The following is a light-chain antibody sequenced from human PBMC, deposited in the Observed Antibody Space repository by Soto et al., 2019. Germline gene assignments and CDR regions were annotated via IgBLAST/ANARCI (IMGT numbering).Light chain of an antibody. J-gene: IGKJ1*01. CDR3: QQYNNWPRGT. Sequence: EIVMTQSPATLSVSPGERATLSCRASQSVSSNLAWYQQKPDQAPRLLIYGASTRATGIPARFSGSGSGTEFTLTISSLQSEDFAVYYCQQYNNWPRGTFGQGTNVEIK. CDR1: QSVSSN. CDR2: GAS. V-gene: IGKV3-15*01.